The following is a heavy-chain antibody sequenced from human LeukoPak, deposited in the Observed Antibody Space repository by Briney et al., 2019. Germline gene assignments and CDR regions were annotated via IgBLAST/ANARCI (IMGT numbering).Heavy chain of an antibody. Sequence: GGSLRLSCAASGFTVSSNYMSWVRQAPGKGLEWVSVIYSGGSTYYADSVKGRFTISRDNSKSTLYLQMNSLRAEDTAVYYCARCDSSGYNDAFDIWAKGQWSPSLQ. J-gene: IGHJ3*02. D-gene: IGHD3-22*01. CDR2: IYSGGST. CDR3: ARCDSSGYNDAFDI. V-gene: IGHV3-53*01. CDR1: GFTVSSNY.